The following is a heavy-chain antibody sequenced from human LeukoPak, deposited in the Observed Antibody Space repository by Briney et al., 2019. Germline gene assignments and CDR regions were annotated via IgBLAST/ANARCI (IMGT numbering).Heavy chain of an antibody. J-gene: IGHJ4*02. Sequence: GGSLRLSCAASGFTFSSYAMGWVRQAPGKGLEWVSAITDSGASSYYTDSVKGRFTISRDNSKNTLYLQMNSLRAEDTAVVYCARAGAGYSSSGRGEPTFDYWGQGTLVTVSS. CDR1: GFTFSSYA. CDR3: ARAGAGYSSSGRGEPTFDY. D-gene: IGHD6-13*01. V-gene: IGHV3-23*01. CDR2: ITDSGASS.